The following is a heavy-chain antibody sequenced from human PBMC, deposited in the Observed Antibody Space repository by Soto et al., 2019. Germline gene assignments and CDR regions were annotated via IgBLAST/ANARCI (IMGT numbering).Heavy chain of an antibody. J-gene: IGHJ6*02. CDR2: INPNSGGT. Sequence: GASVKVSCKASGYTFTGYYMHWVRQAPGQGLEWMGWINPNSGGTNYAQKFQGWVTMTRDTSISTAYMELSRLRSDDTAVYYCARGALFGVVILREYGMDVWGQGTTVTVS. CDR3: ARGALFGVVILREYGMDV. CDR1: GYTFTGYY. V-gene: IGHV1-2*04. D-gene: IGHD3-3*01.